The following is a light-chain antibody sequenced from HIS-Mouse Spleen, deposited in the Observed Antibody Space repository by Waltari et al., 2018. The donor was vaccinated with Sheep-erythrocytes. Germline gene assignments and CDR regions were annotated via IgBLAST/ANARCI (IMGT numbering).Light chain of an antibody. CDR3: MQGTHWPPYT. V-gene: IGKV2-30*02. Sequence: DVVMTQSPLSLPVTLGQPASIYCRSSQSLVHSVGNTYLNWFQKRPGQSPRRLIYKVANRDSGVPDRFSGSGSGTDFTLKISRVEAEDVGVYYCMQGTHWPPYTFGQGTKLEIK. CDR2: KVA. J-gene: IGKJ2*01. CDR1: QSLVHSVGNTY.